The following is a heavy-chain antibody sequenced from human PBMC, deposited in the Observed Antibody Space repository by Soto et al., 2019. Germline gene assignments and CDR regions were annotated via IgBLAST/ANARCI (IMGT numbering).Heavy chain of an antibody. CDR2: INPNSGGT. D-gene: IGHD6-13*01. CDR1: GYTFTGYY. V-gene: IGHV1-2*04. Sequence: ASVKVSCKASGYTFTGYYMHWVRQAPGQGLEWMGWINPNSGGTNYAQKFQGWVTMTRDTSISTAYMELSRLRSDDTAVYYCARAPGWGSSWRNYYYYYGMDVWGQGTTVTVSS. CDR3: ARAPGWGSSWRNYYYYYGMDV. J-gene: IGHJ6*02.